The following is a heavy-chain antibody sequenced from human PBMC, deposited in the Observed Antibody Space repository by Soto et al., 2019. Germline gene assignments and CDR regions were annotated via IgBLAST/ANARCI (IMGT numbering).Heavy chain of an antibody. CDR1: GYTFTSYY. CDR2: INPSGGST. Sequence: QVQLVQSGAEVKKPGASVKVSCKASGYTFTSYYMHWVRQAPGEVLDWMGIINPSGGSTSYAQKFQGRGTMTRDTSTSTVYMELSSLRSEDTAVYYCSRSAATSPDTAMTSLNHFDYWGQGTLVTLSS. D-gene: IGHD5-18*01. CDR3: SRSAATSPDTAMTSLNHFDY. V-gene: IGHV1-46*03. J-gene: IGHJ4*02.